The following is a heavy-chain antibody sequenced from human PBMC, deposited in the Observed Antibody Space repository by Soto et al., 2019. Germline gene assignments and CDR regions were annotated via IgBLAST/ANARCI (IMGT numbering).Heavy chain of an antibody. J-gene: IGHJ4*02. Sequence: SETLSLTCTFSCGSVISGDYFWSWIRQPPGKGLEWIGYIYDSGSSYYNPSLKSRVTMSVDTSKNQFSLKLRSVTAADTAMYYCAREKGYISGPKNFDSWGQGTLVTSPQ. D-gene: IGHD5-12*01. CDR2: IYDSGSS. CDR1: CGSVISGDYF. V-gene: IGHV4-30-4*01. CDR3: AREKGYISGPKNFDS.